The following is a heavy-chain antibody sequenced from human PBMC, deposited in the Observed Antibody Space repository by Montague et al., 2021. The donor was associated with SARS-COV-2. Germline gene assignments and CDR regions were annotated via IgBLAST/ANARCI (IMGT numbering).Heavy chain of an antibody. CDR1: GFTFSSYA. CDR2: ISYDGINK. J-gene: IGHJ4*02. CDR3: ARDPDYGDSVGIDY. D-gene: IGHD4-17*01. V-gene: IGHV3-30-3*01. Sequence: SLRLSCAAPGFTFSSYAMHWVRQAPGKGLEWVAVISYDGINKYYADSVKGRFTISRDNSKNTLYLQMNSLRAEDTAVYYCARDPDYGDSVGIDYWGQGTLVTVSS.